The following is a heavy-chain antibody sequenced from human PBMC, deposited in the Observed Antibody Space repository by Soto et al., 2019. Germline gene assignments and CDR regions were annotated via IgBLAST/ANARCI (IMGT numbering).Heavy chain of an antibody. Sequence: EVQLVESGGGLAQPGGSLRLSCAASGFTFSSDWMHWVRQAPGKGLVWVSRINTDGSGTSYADSVKGRFTISRDNAKNTLYLQMNSVRAEDTAVYYCARDRPGIQNYFDYWGQGNMVTVSS. V-gene: IGHV3-74*01. CDR1: GFTFSSDW. J-gene: IGHJ4*02. D-gene: IGHD3-10*01. CDR2: INTDGSGT. CDR3: ARDRPGIQNYFDY.